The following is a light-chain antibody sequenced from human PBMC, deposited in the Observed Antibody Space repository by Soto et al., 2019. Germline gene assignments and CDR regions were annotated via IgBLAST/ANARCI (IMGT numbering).Light chain of an antibody. CDR1: QDISNY. V-gene: IGKV1-33*01. CDR3: QQYDNLPLT. Sequence: DIQMTPSPSSLSASVGDRVTITCQASQDISNYLNWYQQKPGKAPKLLIYEASNLETGVPSRFSGSGSGTDFTFTISSLQPEDIATYYFQQYDNLPLTFGGGTKVEIK. CDR2: EAS. J-gene: IGKJ4*01.